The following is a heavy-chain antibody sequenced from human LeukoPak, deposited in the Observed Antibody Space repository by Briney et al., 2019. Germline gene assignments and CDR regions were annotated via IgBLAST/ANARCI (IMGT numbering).Heavy chain of an antibody. CDR2: IESDGTTT. J-gene: IGHJ4*02. CDR1: GFTFSRYW. CDR3: TRGQSSGYLSGDY. Sequence: GGSLTLSCAASGFTFSRYWMHWVRQAPGKGLVWVSRIESDGTTTTYADSVKGRFTISRDNAKNTLYLQMNSLRAEDTAVYYCTRGQSSGYLSGDYWGQGTLGSPS. D-gene: IGHD3-22*01. V-gene: IGHV3-74*01.